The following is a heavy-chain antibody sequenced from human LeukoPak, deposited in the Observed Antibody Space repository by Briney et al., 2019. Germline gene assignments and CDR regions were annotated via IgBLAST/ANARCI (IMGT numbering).Heavy chain of an antibody. V-gene: IGHV3-23*01. CDR3: AKWPEGAMDYFDY. D-gene: IGHD3-16*01. J-gene: IGHJ4*02. CDR2: ISGDGTRT. CDR1: GFSFSSYA. Sequence: GGSLRLSCAASGFSFSSYAMTWARQAPVKGLEWVSAISGDGTRTYYADSVKGRFSISRDNSKNTLYLEMSSLRVEDTAIYYCAKWPEGAMDYFDYWGQGTLVTVSS.